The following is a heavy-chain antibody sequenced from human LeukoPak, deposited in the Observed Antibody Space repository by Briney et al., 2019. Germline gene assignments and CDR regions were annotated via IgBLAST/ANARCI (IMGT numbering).Heavy chain of an antibody. CDR1: GVAFSTYA. D-gene: IGHD6-13*01. J-gene: IGHJ4*02. CDR2: IYSGGST. Sequence: PGGSLRLSCAASGVAFSTYAIHWVRQAPGKGLEWVSVIYSGGSTYYADSVKGRFTISRDNSKNTLYLQMNSLRVEDTAVYYCARDGFSSSWGLAYWGQGTLVTVSS. V-gene: IGHV3-53*01. CDR3: ARDGFSSSWGLAY.